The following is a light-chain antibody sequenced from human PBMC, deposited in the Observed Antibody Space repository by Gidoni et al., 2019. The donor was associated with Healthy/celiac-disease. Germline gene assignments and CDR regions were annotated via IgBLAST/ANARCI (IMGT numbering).Light chain of an antibody. J-gene: IGKJ1*01. Sequence: PGERVTLSCRASQSVSSSYLTWYQQKPGQAPRLLIYGASTRATSIPARFSGSGSGTDFTLTISSLQPEDFAVYYCQQDYNLPNRAFGQGTKVEIK. CDR3: QQDYNLPNRA. CDR2: GAS. CDR1: QSVSSSY. V-gene: IGKV3D-7*01.